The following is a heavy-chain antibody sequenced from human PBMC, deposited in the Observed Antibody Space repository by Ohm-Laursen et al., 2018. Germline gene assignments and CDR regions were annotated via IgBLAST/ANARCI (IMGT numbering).Heavy chain of an antibody. J-gene: IGHJ1*01. CDR1: GYTFTGYY. CDR2: INPNNGVP. Sequence: GASVKVSCKASGYTFTGYYMHWVRQAPGQGLEWMGWINPNNGVPNYAQTFQGRVTMTRDTSISTAYMDLSRLRSDDTAVYYCARWSPNEHWGQGTLVTVSS. D-gene: IGHD4/OR15-4a*01. V-gene: IGHV1-2*02. CDR3: ARWSPNEH.